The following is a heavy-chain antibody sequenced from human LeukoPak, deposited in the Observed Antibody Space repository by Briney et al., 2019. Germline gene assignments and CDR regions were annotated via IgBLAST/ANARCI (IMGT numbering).Heavy chain of an antibody. D-gene: IGHD6-6*01. CDR3: ARDGEYSSSFDY. CDR1: GGTFSSYA. V-gene: IGHV1-69*04. CDR2: IIPILGIA. Sequence: SVNVSCTASGGTFSSYAISWVRQAPGQGLEWMGRIIPILGIANYAQKFQGRVTITADKSTSTAYMELSSLRSEDTAVYYCARDGEYSSSFDYWGQGTLVTVSS. J-gene: IGHJ4*02.